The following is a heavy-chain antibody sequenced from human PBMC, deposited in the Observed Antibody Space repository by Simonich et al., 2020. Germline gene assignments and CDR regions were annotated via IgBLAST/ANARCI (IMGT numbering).Heavy chain of an antibody. CDR2: INTNTGGT. D-gene: IGHD1-26*01. CDR3: ARDLRGSYYYYYYMDV. J-gene: IGHJ6*03. Sequence: QVQLLQSGAEVKKPGASVKVSCKASGNTFTGYDLHWVRQDPGQGLEAGGWINTNTGGTKDAQKIQGRGTMTRDTSISTAYMELSRLRSDDTAVYYCARDLRGSYYYYYYMDVWGKGTTVTVSS. CDR1: GNTFTGYD. V-gene: IGHV1-2*02.